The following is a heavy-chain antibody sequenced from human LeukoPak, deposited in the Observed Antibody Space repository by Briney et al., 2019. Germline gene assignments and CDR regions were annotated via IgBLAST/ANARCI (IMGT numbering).Heavy chain of an antibody. CDR1: GFTFSSYA. CDR2: ISYVGSNK. V-gene: IGHV3-30-3*01. CDR3: ARMSPPYCSGGSCYSGDYYYYGMDV. D-gene: IGHD2-15*01. J-gene: IGHJ6*02. Sequence: PGRCLRLSCAASGFTFSSYAMHWVREAPGKGLEWVAVISYVGSNKYCADSVKGRFTTARDNSKNTLYLQMTSLRAEDTAVYYWARMSPPYCSGGSCYSGDYYYYGMDVWGQGTTVTVSS.